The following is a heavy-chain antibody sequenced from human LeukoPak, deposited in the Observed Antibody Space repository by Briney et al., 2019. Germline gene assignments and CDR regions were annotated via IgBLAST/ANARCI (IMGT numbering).Heavy chain of an antibody. V-gene: IGHV1-69*05. CDR2: IIPIFGTA. J-gene: IGHJ4*02. CDR1: GGTFSSYA. CDR3: ARDGPGGCSSTSCSTTYSGH. Sequence: LVKVSCKASGGTFSSYAISWVRQAPGQGLEWMGRIIPIFGTANYAQKFQGRVTITTDESTSTAYMELSSLRPEDTAVYYCARDGPGGCSSTSCSTTYSGHWGQGTLVTVSS. D-gene: IGHD2-2*02.